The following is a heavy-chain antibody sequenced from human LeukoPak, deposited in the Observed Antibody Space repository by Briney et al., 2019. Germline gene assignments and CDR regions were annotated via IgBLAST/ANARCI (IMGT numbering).Heavy chain of an antibody. D-gene: IGHD3-22*01. V-gene: IGHV3-30*02. CDR2: IRYDGSNK. CDR3: AKDSGDYYGPHMIVVNNQGGLDY. J-gene: IGHJ4*02. CDR1: GFTFSSYG. Sequence: PGGSLRLSCAASGFTFSSYGMHWVRQAPGKGLEWVAFIRYDGSNKYYADSVKGRFTISRDNSKNTLYLQMNSLRAEDTAVYYCAKDSGDYYGPHMIVVNNQGGLDYWGQGTLVTVSS.